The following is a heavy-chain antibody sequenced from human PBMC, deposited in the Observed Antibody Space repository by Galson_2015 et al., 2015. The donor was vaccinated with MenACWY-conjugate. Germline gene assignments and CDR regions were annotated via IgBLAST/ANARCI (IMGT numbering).Heavy chain of an antibody. Sequence: SLRLSCAASGFTFSSYAMTWVRQAPGRGLGWVLSISASGASTFSADSWKGRLTISGDNSRTTWDLQMNSLRAEDTAVYYCAKLNRELPYYFGMDVWGQGTTVTVSS. V-gene: IGHV3-23*01. CDR3: AKLNRELPYYFGMDV. J-gene: IGHJ6*02. D-gene: IGHD1-26*01. CDR1: GFTFSSYA. CDR2: ISASGAST.